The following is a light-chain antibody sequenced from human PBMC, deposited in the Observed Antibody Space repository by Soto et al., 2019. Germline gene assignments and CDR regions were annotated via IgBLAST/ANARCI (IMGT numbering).Light chain of an antibody. CDR1: SSDVGGYNY. CDR2: EVS. Sequence: QSVLTQPPSASGSRGQSVTISCTGTSSDVGGYNYVSWYQQHPGKAPKLMIYEVSKRPSGVPDRFSGSKSGNTASLTVSGLQAEDEADYYCSSYAGSNNPYVFGTGTKLTVL. J-gene: IGLJ1*01. V-gene: IGLV2-8*01. CDR3: SSYAGSNNPYV.